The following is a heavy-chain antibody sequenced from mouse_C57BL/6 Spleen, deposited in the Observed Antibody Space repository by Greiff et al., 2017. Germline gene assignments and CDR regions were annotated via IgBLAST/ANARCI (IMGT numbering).Heavy chain of an antibody. J-gene: IGHJ3*01. CDR3: AHYGNYLPAWFAY. Sequence: QVQLQQSDAELVKPGASVKISCKVSGYTFTDHTIHWMKQRPDQGLEWIGYIYPRDGSTKYNEKFKGKATLTADKSSSTAYMQLNSLTSEDSAVYFCAHYGNYLPAWFAYWGQGTLVTVSA. V-gene: IGHV1-78*01. D-gene: IGHD2-1*01. CDR1: GYTFTDHT. CDR2: IYPRDGST.